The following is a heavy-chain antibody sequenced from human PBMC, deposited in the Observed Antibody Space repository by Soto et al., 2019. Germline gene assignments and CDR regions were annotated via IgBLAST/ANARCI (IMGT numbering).Heavy chain of an antibody. V-gene: IGHV3-30-3*01. D-gene: IGHD5-18*01. CDR2: ISYDGSNK. CDR3: ARADTAMDDYWYFDL. Sequence: QVQLVESGGGVVEPGRSLRLSCAASGFTFSSYAMHWVRQAPGKGLEWVAVISYDGSNKYYADSVKARFTISRDNSKNTLYLQMNSLRAEDTAVYYCARADTAMDDYWYFDLWGRGTLVTVSS. CDR1: GFTFSSYA. J-gene: IGHJ2*01.